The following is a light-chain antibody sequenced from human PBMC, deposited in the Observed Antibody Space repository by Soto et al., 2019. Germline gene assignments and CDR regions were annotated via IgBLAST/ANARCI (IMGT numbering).Light chain of an antibody. CDR3: QQYNKWPLIT. J-gene: IGKJ5*01. CDR1: QSVSSY. Sequence: IVLAQAPGTLSFSPGEIATLSVRGSQSVSSYLAWYQQKPGQAPRLLIYGASTRATGTPARFSGSGSGTEFTLTISSLQSEDFALYYCQQYNKWPLITFGQGTRLEIK. CDR2: GAS. V-gene: IGKV3D-15*01.